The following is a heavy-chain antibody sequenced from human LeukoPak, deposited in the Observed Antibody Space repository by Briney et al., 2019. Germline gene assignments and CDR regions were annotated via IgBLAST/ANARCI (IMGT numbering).Heavy chain of an antibody. Sequence: SETLSLTCTVSGGSISTSSSCWGWIRHPPGKGLEWIGRIYYSGTTYYNPSLKSRFTISVDTSKSQFSLKLSPVTAADTAVYYCARHKFDYGTRYFDYWGQGTLVTVSS. CDR3: ARHKFDYGTRYFDY. CDR2: IYYSGTT. V-gene: IGHV4-39*01. J-gene: IGHJ4*02. CDR1: GGSISTSSSC. D-gene: IGHD4-17*01.